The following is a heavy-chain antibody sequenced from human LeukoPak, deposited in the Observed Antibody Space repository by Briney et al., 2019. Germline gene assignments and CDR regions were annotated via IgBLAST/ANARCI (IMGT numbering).Heavy chain of an antibody. J-gene: IGHJ4*02. V-gene: IGHV3-23*01. CDR1: GFTFSSYA. CDR2: ISYTGDTT. CDR3: ATEITIFGVAQY. Sequence: PGGSLRLSCAASGFTFSSYAMSWVRQAPGKGLEWVSTISYTGDTTYYADSVKGRFIISRDNSKNTLYVQMNSLRAEDTAVYYCATEITIFGVAQYWGQGTLVTVSS. D-gene: IGHD3-3*01.